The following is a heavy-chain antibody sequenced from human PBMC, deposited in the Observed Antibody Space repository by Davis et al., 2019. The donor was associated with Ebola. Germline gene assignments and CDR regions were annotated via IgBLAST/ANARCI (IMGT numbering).Heavy chain of an antibody. CDR2: ISAYNGNT. Sequence: ASVKVSCKASGYTFTSYGISWVRQAPGQGLEWMGWISAYNGNTNYAQKFQGRVTITADESTSTAYMELSSLRSEDTAVYYCASTYGSGSYFYYGMDVWGQGTTVTVSS. CDR3: ASTYGSGSYFYYGMDV. D-gene: IGHD3-10*01. V-gene: IGHV1-18*01. J-gene: IGHJ6*02. CDR1: GYTFTSYG.